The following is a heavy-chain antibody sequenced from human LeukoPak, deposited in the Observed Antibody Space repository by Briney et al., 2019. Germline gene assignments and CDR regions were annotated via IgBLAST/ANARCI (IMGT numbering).Heavy chain of an antibody. CDR2: INYSGST. J-gene: IGHJ4*02. CDR3: AGSPDILTGENFDY. Sequence: SETLSLTCTVSGGSISNYYWTWIRQPPGMGLEWIGYINYSGSTNYNPSLKSRVTISVDTSKNQFSLRLTSVTAADTAVYYCAGSPDILTGENFDYWGQGTLVTVSS. V-gene: IGHV4-59*01. CDR1: GGSISNYY. D-gene: IGHD3-9*01.